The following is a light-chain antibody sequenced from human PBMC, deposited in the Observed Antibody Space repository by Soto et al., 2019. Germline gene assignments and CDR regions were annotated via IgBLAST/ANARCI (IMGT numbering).Light chain of an antibody. Sequence: EIGMTQSPATLSVSPGGSATLSCRASQHVSSNFAWYRQKPGQAPTLLIYRASTRATGIPARFSGSGSGTEFTLTISRLQSEDFAVYYCQQYNNWPYTFGQGTKLEIK. CDR2: RAS. J-gene: IGKJ2*01. V-gene: IGKV3-15*01. CDR1: QHVSSN. CDR3: QQYNNWPYT.